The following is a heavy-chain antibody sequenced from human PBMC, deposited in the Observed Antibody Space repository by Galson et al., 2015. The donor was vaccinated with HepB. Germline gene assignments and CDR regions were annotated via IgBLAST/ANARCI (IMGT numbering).Heavy chain of an antibody. J-gene: IGHJ4*02. Sequence: SVKVSCKASGYTFTSYYMHWVRQAPGQGLEWMGIINPSGGSTSYAQKFQGRVTMTRDTSTSTVYMELSSLRSEDTAVYYCASIKTDYGGNSPFDYWGQGTLVTVSS. V-gene: IGHV1-46*01. CDR1: GYTFTSYY. CDR2: INPSGGST. D-gene: IGHD4-23*01. CDR3: ASIKTDYGGNSPFDY.